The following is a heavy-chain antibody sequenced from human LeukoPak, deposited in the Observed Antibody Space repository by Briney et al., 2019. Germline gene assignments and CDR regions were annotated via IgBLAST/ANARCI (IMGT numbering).Heavy chain of an antibody. CDR2: ISWNSGSI. D-gene: IGHD3-3*01. CDR3: ARDSQNDFWSGYYSANGGFDP. V-gene: IGHV3-9*01. Sequence: GGSLRLSCAASGFTFDDYAMHWVRQAPGKGLEWVSGISWNSGSIGYADSVKGRFTISRDNAKNSLYLQMNSLRAEDTALYYCARDSQNDFWSGYYSANGGFDPWGQGTLVTVSS. J-gene: IGHJ5*02. CDR1: GFTFDDYA.